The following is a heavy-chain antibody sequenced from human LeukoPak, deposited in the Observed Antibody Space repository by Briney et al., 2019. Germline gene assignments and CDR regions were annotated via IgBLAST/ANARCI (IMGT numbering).Heavy chain of an antibody. V-gene: IGHV3-11*04. D-gene: IGHD6-6*01. CDR2: ISSSGSTI. CDR3: AGDKGSAIAARPLYNWFGP. CDR1: GFTFSDYY. Sequence: GGSLRLSCAASGFTFSDYYMSWIRQAPGKGLEWVSYISSSGSTIYYADSVKGRFTISRDNAKSSLYLQMNSLRAEDTAVYYCAGDKGSAIAARPLYNWFGPWGQGTLVNVS. J-gene: IGHJ5*02.